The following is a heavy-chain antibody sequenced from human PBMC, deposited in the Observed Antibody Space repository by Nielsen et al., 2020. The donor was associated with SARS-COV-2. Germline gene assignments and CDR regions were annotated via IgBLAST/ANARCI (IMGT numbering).Heavy chain of an antibody. CDR1: GFTLSSYD. J-gene: IGHJ6*02. D-gene: IGHD3-10*01. CDR2: IGSAGDT. CDR3: ARGGYGWIGGGVDV. V-gene: IGHV3-13*04. Sequence: GGSLRLSCVASGFTLSSYDMRWVRQAPGKGLEWVSAIGSAGDTYYPGSVKGRFTISRENAKNSLYLQMNSLRAGDTAVYYCARGGYGWIGGGVDVWGQGTTVTVSS.